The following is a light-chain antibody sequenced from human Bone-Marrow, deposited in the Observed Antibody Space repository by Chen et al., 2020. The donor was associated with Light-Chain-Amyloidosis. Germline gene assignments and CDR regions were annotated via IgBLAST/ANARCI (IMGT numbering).Light chain of an antibody. V-gene: IGKV3-20*01. CDR1: QTISSNY. CDR2: GSS. Sequence: EIVLTQSLGTLSLSPGEGANLSCRASQTISSNYLTWYQQKFGQAPRLLIYGSSSRATGIPDRFTGSESGTDFTLTINRLEPEDFAMYYCQQYGTSPLTFGGGTKVGIK. CDR3: QQYGTSPLT. J-gene: IGKJ4*01.